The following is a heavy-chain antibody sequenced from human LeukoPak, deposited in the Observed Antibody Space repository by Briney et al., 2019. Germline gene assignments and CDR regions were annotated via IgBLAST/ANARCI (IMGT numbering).Heavy chain of an antibody. CDR3: ATTDLAGTASDY. D-gene: IGHD2-21*02. CDR2: ITSSSTTI. V-gene: IGHV3-48*01. Sequence: GGSLRLSCAASGFTFSSHSMNWVRQAPGKGLEWVSYITSSSTTIYYADSLKGRFTISRDNAKNSLYLQMNSLRPDDTAVYYCATTDLAGTASDYWGQGTLVTVSS. CDR1: GFTFSSHS. J-gene: IGHJ4*02.